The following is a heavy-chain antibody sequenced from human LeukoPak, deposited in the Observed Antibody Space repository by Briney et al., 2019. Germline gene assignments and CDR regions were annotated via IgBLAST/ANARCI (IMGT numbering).Heavy chain of an antibody. D-gene: IGHD3-10*01. CDR1: GFTFNSYG. CDR3: VRDFGSGYYLDC. Sequence: GKSLRLSCAASGFTFNSYGMHWVRQAPGKGLEWVALIWYDGSKKYYADSVKGRFTISRDNSKNTLYLQMSSLRAEDTAVLYCVRDFGSGYYLDCWGQGTLVTVSS. CDR2: IWYDGSKK. J-gene: IGHJ4*02. V-gene: IGHV3-33*01.